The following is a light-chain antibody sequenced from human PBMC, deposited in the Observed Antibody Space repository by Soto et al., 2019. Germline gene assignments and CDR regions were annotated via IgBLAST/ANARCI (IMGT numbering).Light chain of an antibody. V-gene: IGKV3-20*01. CDR1: PSVTNY. CDR3: QQYAGPPTT. J-gene: IGKJ5*01. Sequence: PGERATLACRASPSVTNYLAWYQQKPGQSPRLLIYGASRRATGIPDRSSGGGSGTDFTLTISRLEPEDFAVYFCQQYAGPPTTFGQGTRLEIK. CDR2: GAS.